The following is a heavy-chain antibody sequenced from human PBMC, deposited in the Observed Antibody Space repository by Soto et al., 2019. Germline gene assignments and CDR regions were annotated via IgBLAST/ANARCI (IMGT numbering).Heavy chain of an antibody. CDR2: IHYSGST. D-gene: IGHD4-17*01. CDR3: ARTTEIWSLP. V-gene: IGHV4-61*01. J-gene: IGHJ5*02. Sequence: SQTLSRSCTVSGGYVGSGHHYWIWIRQPPGKGLEWIGYIHYSGSTKYNHSLKSRVTISVDTSKTQFSLKVSSVTAADTALYYCARTTEIWSLPWGQGTPVT. CDR1: GGYVGSGHHY.